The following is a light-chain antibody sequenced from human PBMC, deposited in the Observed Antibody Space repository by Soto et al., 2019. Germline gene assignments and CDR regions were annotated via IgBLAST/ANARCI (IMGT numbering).Light chain of an antibody. CDR2: SYD. V-gene: IGLV1-44*01. CDR3: AAWDASLDGYV. J-gene: IGLJ1*01. Sequence: QSVLTQPPSASGTPGQRVTISCSTSSSNLGDNTVNWYQQVPGTAPKLLIYSYDQRPSGVPDRFSGSKSGTSASLAISGFQSEDEADYYCAAWDASLDGYVFGTGTKLTVL. CDR1: SSNLGDNT.